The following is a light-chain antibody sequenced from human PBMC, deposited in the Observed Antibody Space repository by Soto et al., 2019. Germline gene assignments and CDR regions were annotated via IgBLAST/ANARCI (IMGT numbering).Light chain of an antibody. J-gene: IGKJ2*01. V-gene: IGKV3-20*01. Sequence: EIVLTQSPGTLSSSPGERATLSCRASQSVSSSHLAGYQQKPGQAPRLLIYGASSRATGSPDRFNGSGSRTDVTLTVGRLEPEDFAVYFCQQYGDSPMYSFGQGTKLEI. CDR1: QSVSSSH. CDR2: GAS. CDR3: QQYGDSPMYS.